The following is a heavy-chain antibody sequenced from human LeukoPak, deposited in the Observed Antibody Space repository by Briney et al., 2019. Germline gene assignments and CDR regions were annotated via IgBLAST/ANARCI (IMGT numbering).Heavy chain of an antibody. D-gene: IGHD4-17*01. V-gene: IGHV3-23*01. J-gene: IGHJ4*02. CDR2: LSGTGGTV. Sequence: PGGSLRLSCAASGFTSSAYAMSWVRQAPGKWLEWVSTLSGTGGTVRYADSVRGRFTISRDNSANTLYLQMNSLRAEDTAVYYCAKDSDSRDYYTFQNYWGQGALVTVSS. CDR1: GFTSSAYA. CDR3: AKDSDSRDYYTFQNY.